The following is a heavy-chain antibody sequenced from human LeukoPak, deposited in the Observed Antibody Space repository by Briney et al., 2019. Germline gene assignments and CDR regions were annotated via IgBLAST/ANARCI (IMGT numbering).Heavy chain of an antibody. V-gene: IGHV3-48*04. CDR2: ISSSGCTI. J-gene: IGHJ4*02. D-gene: IGHD6-19*01. CDR1: GFTFSRYG. Sequence: GGSLRLSCAASGFTFSRYGMHWVRQAPGKGLEWVSYISSSGCTIYYADSVKGRFTISRDNAKNSLYLQMNSLRAEDTAVYYCARGGVAVAGIIDYWGQGTLVTVSS. CDR3: ARGGVAVAGIIDY.